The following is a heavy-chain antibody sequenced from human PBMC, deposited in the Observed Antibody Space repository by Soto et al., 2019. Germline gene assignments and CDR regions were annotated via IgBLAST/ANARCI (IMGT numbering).Heavy chain of an antibody. CDR1: GGSFSCYY. Sequence: EALSLTCAVYGGSFSCYYWSWIRQPPGKGLEWIGEINHSGSTNYNPSLKSRVTISVDTSKNQFSLKLSSVTAADTALYYCARKVAGTRSAFDIWGQGTMVTVSS. V-gene: IGHV4-34*01. CDR3: ARKVAGTRSAFDI. J-gene: IGHJ3*02. D-gene: IGHD6-19*01. CDR2: INHSGST.